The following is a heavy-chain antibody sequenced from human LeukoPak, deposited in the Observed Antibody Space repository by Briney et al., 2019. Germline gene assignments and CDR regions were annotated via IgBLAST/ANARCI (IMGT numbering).Heavy chain of an antibody. J-gene: IGHJ3*02. Sequence: KAGGSLRLSCAASGFTFSSYAMAWVRQTPGKGLEWVSSITNTGDVTYYTDFVKGRFTISRDNSKDTLYLEMNSLRADDTAVYYCAKSIEISPEAFDIWGQGTMVTVSS. V-gene: IGHV3-23*01. CDR3: AKSIEISPEAFDI. D-gene: IGHD1-26*01. CDR1: GFTFSSYA. CDR2: ITNTGDVT.